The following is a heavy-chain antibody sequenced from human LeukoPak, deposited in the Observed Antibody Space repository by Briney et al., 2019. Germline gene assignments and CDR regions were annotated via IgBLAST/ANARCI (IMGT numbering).Heavy chain of an antibody. J-gene: IGHJ6*02. CDR2: ISAYNGNT. CDR1: GYTFTSYG. D-gene: IGHD4-23*01. V-gene: IGHV1-18*01. CDR3: AREKVTYYYYYGMDV. Sequence: ASVTVSCKASGYTFTSYGISWVRQAPGQGLEWMGWISAYNGNTNYAQKLQGRVTMTTDTSTSTAYMELRSLRSDDTAVYYCAREKVTYYYYYGMDVGGQGTTVTVS.